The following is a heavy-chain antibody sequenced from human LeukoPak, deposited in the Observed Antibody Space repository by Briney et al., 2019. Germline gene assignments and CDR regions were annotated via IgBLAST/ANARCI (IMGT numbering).Heavy chain of an antibody. CDR3: VKDRVSISSSGYFDY. CDR1: GFTFSSYA. CDR2: IDGSGDGT. D-gene: IGHD6-13*01. V-gene: IGHV3-23*01. Sequence: PGGSLRLSCAASGFTFSSYAMVWVRQAPGKGLEWVSSIDGSGDGTYYADSVKGRFTISRDNSKNTLYLQMSSLRAEDTAVYYCVKDRVSISSSGYFDYWGQGTLVTVSS. J-gene: IGHJ4*02.